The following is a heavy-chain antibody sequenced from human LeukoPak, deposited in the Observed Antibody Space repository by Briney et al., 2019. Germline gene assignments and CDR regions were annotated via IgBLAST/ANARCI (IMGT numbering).Heavy chain of an antibody. CDR2: IYYSGST. V-gene: IGHV4-39*07. CDR1: GGSISSSSYY. J-gene: IGHJ4*02. CDR3: AGYCSGGSCYSRFNSYYFDY. Sequence: SETLSLTCTVSGGSISSSSYYWGWIRQPPGKGLEWIGSIYYSGSTYYNPSLKSRVTISVDTSKNQFSLKLSSVTAADTAVYYCAGYCSGGSCYSRFNSYYFDYWGQGTLVTVSS. D-gene: IGHD2-15*01.